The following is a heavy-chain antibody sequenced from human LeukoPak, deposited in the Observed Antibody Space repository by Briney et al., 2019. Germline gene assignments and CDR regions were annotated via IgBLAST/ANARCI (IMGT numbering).Heavy chain of an antibody. J-gene: IGHJ6*02. V-gene: IGHV3-33*01. CDR2: VWYDGSNK. CDR1: GFTFSSYS. Sequence: GGSLRLSCAASGFTFSSYSMHWVRQAPGKGLEWVSVVWYDGSNKYYADSVKGRFTISRDNSKNTLYLQMNSLRAEDTAVYYCARDQHGMDVWGQGTTVTVSS. CDR3: ARDQHGMDV.